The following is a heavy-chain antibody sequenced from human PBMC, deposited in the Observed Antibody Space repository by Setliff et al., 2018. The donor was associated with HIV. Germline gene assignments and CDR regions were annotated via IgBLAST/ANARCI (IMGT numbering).Heavy chain of an antibody. CDR2: IIPIFGTA. CDR3: ARDCSGGRCYGESR. J-gene: IGHJ4*02. V-gene: IGHV1-69*13. Sequence: GASVKVSCKASGGSFYNSTISWVRQAPGQGLEWMGGIIPIFGTANYARKFQGRVTITADESTNTAYMELSSLRSEDTAMYYCARDCSGGRCYGESRWGQGTLVTGSS. D-gene: IGHD2-15*01. CDR1: GGSFYNST.